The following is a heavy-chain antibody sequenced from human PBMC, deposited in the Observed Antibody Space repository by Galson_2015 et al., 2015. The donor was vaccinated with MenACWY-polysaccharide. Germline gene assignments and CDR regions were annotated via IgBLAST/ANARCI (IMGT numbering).Heavy chain of an antibody. CDR1: GFSLGAWY. V-gene: IGHV3-11*01. J-gene: IGHJ6*02. CDR2: ISKSGDSI. CDR3: ARGHYGLDV. Sequence: SLRLSCAASGFSLGAWYMSWIRQAPGKGLEWLSYISKSGDSIYYADSVKGRFTISRDNARNSLYLQVNSLEAEDTAIYYCARGHYGLDVWGQGSTLTVSS.